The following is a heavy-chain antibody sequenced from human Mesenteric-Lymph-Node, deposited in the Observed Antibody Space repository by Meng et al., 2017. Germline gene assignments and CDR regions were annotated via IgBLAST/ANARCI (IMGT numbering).Heavy chain of an antibody. CDR1: GYTFTGYY. CDR3: ATDSPYPIKYGMDV. CDR2: INPNSGGT. D-gene: IGHD3-9*01. J-gene: IGHJ6*02. V-gene: IGHV1-2*02. Sequence: ASVKVSCKASGYTFTGYYMHWVRQAPGQGLEWMGWINPNSGGTNYAQKFQGRVTMTRDTSISTAYMELSRLRSDDTAVYYCATDSPYPIKYGMDVWGQGTTVTVSS.